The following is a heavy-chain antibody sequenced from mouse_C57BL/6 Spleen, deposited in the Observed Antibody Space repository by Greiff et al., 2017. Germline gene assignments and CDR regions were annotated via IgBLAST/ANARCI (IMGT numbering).Heavy chain of an antibody. J-gene: IGHJ1*03. Sequence: VQLQQSGAELVRPGTSVKVSCKASGYAFTNYLIEWVKQRPGQGLEWIGVINPGSGGTNYNEKFKGKATLNADKSSSTAYLQLSSLTSEDAAVYFCARGPTVVAEYFDVWGTGTTVTVSS. CDR1: GYAFTNYL. V-gene: IGHV1-54*01. D-gene: IGHD1-1*01. CDR2: INPGSGGT. CDR3: ARGPTVVAEYFDV.